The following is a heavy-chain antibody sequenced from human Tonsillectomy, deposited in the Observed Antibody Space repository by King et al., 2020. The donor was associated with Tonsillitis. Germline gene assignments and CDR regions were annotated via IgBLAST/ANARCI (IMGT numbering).Heavy chain of an antibody. Sequence: VQLPQWGAGLLKPSETLSLTCAVYGASFSGYYWSWIRQPPGKGLEWIGEINHSGSTNYNPSLKSRVTISVDTSKNQFSLKLSSVTAADTALYYCARGEAIAAAGPVGLWGRGTLVIVSS. CDR3: ARGEAIAAAGPVGL. CDR2: INHSGST. V-gene: IGHV4-34*01. J-gene: IGHJ2*01. D-gene: IGHD6-13*01. CDR1: GASFSGYY.